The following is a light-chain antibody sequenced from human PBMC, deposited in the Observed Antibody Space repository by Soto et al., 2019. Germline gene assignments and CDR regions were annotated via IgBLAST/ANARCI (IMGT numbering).Light chain of an antibody. CDR1: SSDVGGYNY. Sequence: QSALTQPASVSGSPGQSITISCTGTSSDVGGYNYVSWYQQHPGKAPKLMIYEVSNRPSGVSNRFSGSKSGNTGSLTISGRQAEDEADYYCSSDTSSSIDDVFGTGTKVTVL. CDR3: SSDTSSSIDDV. J-gene: IGLJ1*01. V-gene: IGLV2-14*01. CDR2: EVS.